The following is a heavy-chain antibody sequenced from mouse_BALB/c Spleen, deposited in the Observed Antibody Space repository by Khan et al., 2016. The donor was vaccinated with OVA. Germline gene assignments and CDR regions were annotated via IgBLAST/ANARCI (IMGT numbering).Heavy chain of an antibody. CDR2: ITYSGST. CDR1: GYSITSDYA. J-gene: IGHJ2*01. CDR3: ARDYGSSYLFFDY. D-gene: IGHD1-1*01. Sequence: EGQLQESGPGLVKPSQSLSLTCTVTGYSITSDYAWNWIRQFPGNKLEWMAYITYSGSTGYNPSLKGRISITRDTSKNQFFLQLNSVTTEDTAIYYCARDYGSSYLFFDYWGQGTTLTVSS. V-gene: IGHV3-2*02.